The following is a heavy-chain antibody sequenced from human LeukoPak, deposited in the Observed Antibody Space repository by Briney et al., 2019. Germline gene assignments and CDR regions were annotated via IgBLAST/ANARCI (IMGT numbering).Heavy chain of an antibody. V-gene: IGHV1-18*01. J-gene: IGHJ6*02. Sequence: GASVKVSCKASGYTFTSYGISWVRQAPGQGLEWMGWISAYNGNTNYAQKLQARVTMTTDTSTSTAYMELRSLRSDDTAVYYCARGGATGRYYYYYGMDVWGQGTTVTVSS. D-gene: IGHD1-26*01. CDR2: ISAYNGNT. CDR1: GYTFTSYG. CDR3: ARGGATGRYYYYYGMDV.